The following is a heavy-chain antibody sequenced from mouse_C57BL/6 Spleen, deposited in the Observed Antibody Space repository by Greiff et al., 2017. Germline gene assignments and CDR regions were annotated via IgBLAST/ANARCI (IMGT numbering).Heavy chain of an antibody. CDR1: GYTFTSYW. J-gene: IGHJ3*01. V-gene: IGHV1-53*01. Sequence: QVQLQQSGTELVKPGASVKLSCKASGYTFTSYWMHWVKQRPGQGLEWIGNINPSNGGTNYNEKFKSKATLTVDKSSSTAYMQLSSLTSEDSAVYYCAGELWSNLAWFAYWGQGTLVTVSA. CDR2: INPSNGGT. D-gene: IGHD2-5*01. CDR3: AGELWSNLAWFAY.